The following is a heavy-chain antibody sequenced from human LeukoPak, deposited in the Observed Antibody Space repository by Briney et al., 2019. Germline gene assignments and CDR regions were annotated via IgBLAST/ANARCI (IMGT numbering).Heavy chain of an antibody. V-gene: IGHV3-64*01. J-gene: IGHJ6*03. CDR2: IGSNGGST. CDR1: GFTFSSYA. D-gene: IGHD6-19*01. Sequence: GGSLRLSCAASGFTFSSYAMHWVRQAPGKGLEYVSAIGSNGGSTYYANSVKGRFTISRDNSKNTLYLQMGSLRAEDMAVYYCARGLGFYYYMDVWGKGTTVTVSS. CDR3: ARGLGFYYYMDV.